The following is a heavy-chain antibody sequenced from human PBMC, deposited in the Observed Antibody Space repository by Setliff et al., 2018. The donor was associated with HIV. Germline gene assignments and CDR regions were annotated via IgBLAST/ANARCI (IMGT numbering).Heavy chain of an antibody. CDR1: GYTFTTYY. V-gene: IGHV1-46*01. J-gene: IGHJ4*02. CDR2: INPDDDVT. D-gene: IGHD5-18*01. Sequence: ASVKVSCKASGYTFTTYYMHWVRQAPGQGLEWVGNINPDDDVTAYAQDFQGRVTVTSDTSTTTVYMELFSLRSEDTAVYYCARGHRTGYLIDWGQGVLVTVSS. CDR3: ARGHRTGYLID.